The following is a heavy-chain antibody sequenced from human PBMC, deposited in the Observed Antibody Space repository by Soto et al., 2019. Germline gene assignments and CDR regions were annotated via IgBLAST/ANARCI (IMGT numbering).Heavy chain of an antibody. Sequence: EVQLVESGGGLVQRGGSLRLSCAASGFTFSSYAMSWVRQAPGKGLEWDSAIRGSGGSTYYADSVKGRFTISRDNSKNTLYLQMNSLRAEDTAVYYGAKGGYCSSTSCRDGYYYYYGMDVWGQVTTVTVSS. CDR1: GFTFSSYA. CDR3: AKGGYCSSTSCRDGYYYYYGMDV. CDR2: IRGSGGST. V-gene: IGHV3-23*04. J-gene: IGHJ6*02. D-gene: IGHD2-2*01.